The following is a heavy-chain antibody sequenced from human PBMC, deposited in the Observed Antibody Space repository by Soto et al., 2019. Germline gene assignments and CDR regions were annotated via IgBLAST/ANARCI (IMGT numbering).Heavy chain of an antibody. D-gene: IGHD2-15*01. V-gene: IGHV1-3*01. Sequence: QVQLVQSGAEVKKPGASVKVSCKASGYTFTSYAMHWVRQAPGQRLEWMGWINAGNGNTKYSQKFQGRVTITRDTSASTAYMELSSLRSEDTAVYYCARGLGCSGGSCYPPNYWGQGTLATVSS. CDR1: GYTFTSYA. CDR3: ARGLGCSGGSCYPPNY. J-gene: IGHJ4*02. CDR2: INAGNGNT.